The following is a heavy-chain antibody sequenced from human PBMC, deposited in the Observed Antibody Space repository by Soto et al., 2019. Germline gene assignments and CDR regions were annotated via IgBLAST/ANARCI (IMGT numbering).Heavy chain of an antibody. V-gene: IGHV4-59*01. CDR3: ARAQGVYGMDG. D-gene: IGHD3-16*01. J-gene: IGHJ6*02. CDR2: IYYSGST. CDR1: GGSISSYY. Sequence: PSETLSLTCTVSGGSISSYYWSWIRQPPGKGLEWIGYIYYSGSTNYNPSLKSRVTTSVDTSKNQFSLKLSSVTAADTAVYYCARAQGVYGMDGWGQGTTVTVSS.